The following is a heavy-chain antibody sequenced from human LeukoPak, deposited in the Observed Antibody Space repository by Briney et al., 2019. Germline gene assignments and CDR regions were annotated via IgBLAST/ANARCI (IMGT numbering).Heavy chain of an antibody. V-gene: IGHV3-23*01. D-gene: IGHD3-3*01. CDR2: ISGSGGST. Sequence: PGGSLRLSCAASGFTFSSYAMSWVRQAPGKGLEWVSAISGSGGSTYYADSVKGRFTTSRDNSKNTLYLQMNSLRAEDTAVYYCAKGNDFWSGYNYYYYYMDVWGKGTTVTVSS. CDR1: GFTFSSYA. CDR3: AKGNDFWSGYNYYYYYMDV. J-gene: IGHJ6*03.